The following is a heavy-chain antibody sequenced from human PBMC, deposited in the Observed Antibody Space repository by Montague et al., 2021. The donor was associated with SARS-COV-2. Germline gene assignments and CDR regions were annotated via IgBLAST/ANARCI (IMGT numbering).Heavy chain of an antibody. CDR1: GGSISSSDYY. D-gene: IGHD3-3*01. CDR3: ARTNYDFWRGHQRGGAFDI. CDR2: LFYSVNT. J-gene: IGHJ3*02. Sequence: SGTLSLTCTVSGGSISSSDYYWGWIRQPPGKGLEWIGSLFYSVNTYYNPSLKSRVTISVDTSKNQFSLKLSSVTAADTAVYYCARTNYDFWRGHQRGGAFDIWGQGTMVTVSS. V-gene: IGHV4-39*01.